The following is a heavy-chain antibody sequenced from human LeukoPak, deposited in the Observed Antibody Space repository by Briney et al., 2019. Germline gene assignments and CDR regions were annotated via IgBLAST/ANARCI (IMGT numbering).Heavy chain of an antibody. CDR1: GYTFTSYG. Sequence: ASVKVSCKASGYTFTSYGISWVRQAPGQGLEWMGWISGNNGNTNYAQKLQGRVTMTTDTSTSTAYMELRSLRADDTAVYYCARNTYHYDSRGYFYFDYWGQGTLVTVSS. CDR2: ISGNNGNT. V-gene: IGHV1-18*01. J-gene: IGHJ4*02. CDR3: ARNTYHYDSRGYFYFDY. D-gene: IGHD3-22*01.